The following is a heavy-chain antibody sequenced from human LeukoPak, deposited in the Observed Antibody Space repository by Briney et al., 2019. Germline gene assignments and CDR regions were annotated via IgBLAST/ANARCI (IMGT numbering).Heavy chain of an antibody. V-gene: IGHV1-69*01. Sequence: GASVKVSWKASGGTFSSYAISWVRQAPGQGLEWMGGIIPIFGTANYAQKFQGRVTITADESTSTAYMELSSLRSEDTAVYYCAREDSSSSVYYYYYMDVWGKGTTVTVSS. CDR1: GGTFSSYA. J-gene: IGHJ6*03. CDR2: IIPIFGTA. CDR3: AREDSSSSVYYYYYMDV. D-gene: IGHD6-6*01.